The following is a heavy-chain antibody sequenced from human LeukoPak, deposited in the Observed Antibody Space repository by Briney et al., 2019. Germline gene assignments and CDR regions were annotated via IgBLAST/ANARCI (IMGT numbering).Heavy chain of an antibody. CDR1: GGSFSGYY. CDR3: ARGRGYNSFDY. D-gene: IGHD2/OR15-2a*01. V-gene: IGHV4-34*01. CDR2: NSHSGST. Sequence: SETLSLTCAVYGGSFSGYYWGLIRQPPGKGLEWIWENSHSGSTNYNPSLKSRITISVDTSKNQFSLKLSSVTAADTAVYYCARGRGYNSFDYWGQGTLVTVSS. J-gene: IGHJ4*02.